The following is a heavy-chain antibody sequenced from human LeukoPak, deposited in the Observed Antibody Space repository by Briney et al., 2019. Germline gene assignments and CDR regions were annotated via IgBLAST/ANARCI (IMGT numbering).Heavy chain of an antibody. J-gene: IGHJ4*02. CDR3: AKLKGWYGEGYFDY. CDR2: IYSDGRT. D-gene: IGHD3-10*01. V-gene: IGHV3-53*01. CDR1: GFTVSNNY. Sequence: GGSLRLSCTASGFTVSNNYMNWVRQAPGKGLEWVSVIYSDGRTYYADSVKGRFSISRDNSKNTLYLQMDTLRAEDTAVYYCAKLKGWYGEGYFDYWGQGTLVTVSA.